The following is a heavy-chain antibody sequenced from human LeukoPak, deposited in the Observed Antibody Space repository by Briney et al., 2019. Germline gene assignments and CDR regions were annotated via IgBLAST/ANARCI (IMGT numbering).Heavy chain of an antibody. J-gene: IGHJ4*02. CDR2: ISGSGGST. V-gene: IGHV3-23*01. Sequence: GGSLRLSCAASGFAFSSYAMSWVRQAPVKGLEWVSAISGSGGSTYYADSVKGRFTISRDNSKNTLYLQMNGLRAEDTAVYYCAKDPIEYSSSRGVYFDYWGQGTLVTVSS. D-gene: IGHD6-6*01. CDR1: GFAFSSYA. CDR3: AKDPIEYSSSRGVYFDY.